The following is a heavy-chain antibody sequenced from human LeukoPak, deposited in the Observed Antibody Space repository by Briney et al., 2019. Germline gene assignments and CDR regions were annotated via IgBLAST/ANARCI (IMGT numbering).Heavy chain of an antibody. D-gene: IGHD4-23*01. CDR2: INHSGST. Sequence: SETLSLTCAVYGGSFSGYYWSWIRQPPGKGLEWIGEINHSGSTNYNPSLKSRVTISVDTSKNQFSLKLSSVTAADTAVYYCARAHFEDYGGNWGNYFDYWGQGTLVTVSS. J-gene: IGHJ4*02. CDR1: GGSFSGYY. V-gene: IGHV4-34*01. CDR3: ARAHFEDYGGNWGNYFDY.